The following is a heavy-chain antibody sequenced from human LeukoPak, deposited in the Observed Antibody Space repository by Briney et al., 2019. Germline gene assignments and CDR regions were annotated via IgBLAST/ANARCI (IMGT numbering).Heavy chain of an antibody. Sequence: GGSLRLSCAASGFTFNNYGMHWVRQAPGKGLEWVAVISYDGRNKHYPDSVKGRFTISRDISTDTLWLQMDSLRTEDTAVYYCARGPLRGTAAAIDYWGQGTLVTVPS. V-gene: IGHV3-30*03. CDR3: ARGPLRGTAAAIDY. CDR2: ISYDGRNK. J-gene: IGHJ4*02. CDR1: GFTFNNYG. D-gene: IGHD2-2*01.